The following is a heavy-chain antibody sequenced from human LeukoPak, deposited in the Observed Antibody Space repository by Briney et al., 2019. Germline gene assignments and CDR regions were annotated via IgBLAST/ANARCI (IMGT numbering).Heavy chain of an antibody. CDR1: GGTFSSYA. V-gene: IGHV1-69*05. D-gene: IGHD3-22*01. CDR3: ARGSTARYYYDSSGYYRGAVDY. Sequence: EASVKVSCKASGGTFSSYAISWVRQAPGQGLEWMGGIIPIFGTANYAQKFQGRVTMTTDTSTSTAYMELRSLSSDDTAVYYCARGSTARYYYDSSGYYRGAVDYWGQGTLVTISS. J-gene: IGHJ4*02. CDR2: IIPIFGTA.